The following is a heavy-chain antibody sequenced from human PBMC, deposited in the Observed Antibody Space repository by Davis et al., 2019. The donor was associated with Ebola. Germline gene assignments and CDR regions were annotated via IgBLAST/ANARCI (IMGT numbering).Heavy chain of an antibody. D-gene: IGHD2-8*02. J-gene: IGHJ3*02. CDR3: VKTRSNWWNDALEI. Sequence: GESLKISCAASGFTFSSYGMHWVRQAPGKGLEWVSSISSDSDYIYYADSAKGRFTISRDNAKNSLYLQMNSLRAEDTALYYCVKTRSNWWNDALEIWGRGTMVIVSS. V-gene: IGHV3-21*04. CDR1: GFTFSSYG. CDR2: ISSDSDYI.